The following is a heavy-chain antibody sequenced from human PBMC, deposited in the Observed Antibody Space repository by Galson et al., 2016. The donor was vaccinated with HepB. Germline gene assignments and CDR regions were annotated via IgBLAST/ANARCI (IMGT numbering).Heavy chain of an antibody. CDR1: GFSFSSYC. D-gene: IGHD5-24*01. V-gene: IGHV3-23*01. J-gene: IGHJ4*02. Sequence: SLRLSCAASGFSFSSYCMNWVRQAPGKGLVWVSGISGGESSTYYADSVKGRFTISRDNSKNTLYLQMNSLRAEDTAVYYCAKGEMPAYNDYWGQGASVTVSS. CDR3: AKGEMPAYNDY. CDR2: ISGGESST.